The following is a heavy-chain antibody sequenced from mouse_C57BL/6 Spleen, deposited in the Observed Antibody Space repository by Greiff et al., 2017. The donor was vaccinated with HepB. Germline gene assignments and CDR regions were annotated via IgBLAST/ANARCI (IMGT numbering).Heavy chain of an antibody. CDR3: ARPGYDGSSWYFDV. Sequence: EVKVVESGGGLVKPGGSLKLSCAASGFTFSDYGMHWVRQAPEKGLEWVAYISSGSSTIYYADTVKGRFTISRDNAKNTLFLQMTSLRSEDTAMYYCARPGYDGSSWYFDVWGTGTTVTVSS. CDR1: GFTFSDYG. D-gene: IGHD1-1*01. CDR2: ISSGSSTI. V-gene: IGHV5-17*01. J-gene: IGHJ1*03.